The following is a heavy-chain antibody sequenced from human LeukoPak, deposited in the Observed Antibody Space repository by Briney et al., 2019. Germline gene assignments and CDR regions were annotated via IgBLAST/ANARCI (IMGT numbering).Heavy chain of an antibody. CDR2: ISDSGGSA. J-gene: IGHJ3*02. Sequence: GGSLRLACVASGFTFSDYAMSWVRQAPGKGLEWVSVISDSGGSAYYADSVKGRFTISRDNSKNTLWLQMSSLRAEDTAVYYSAKDQYSSDWTPSGAFDIWGQGTMVTVSS. CDR3: AKDQYSSDWTPSGAFDI. CDR1: GFTFSDYA. V-gene: IGHV3-23*01. D-gene: IGHD6-19*01.